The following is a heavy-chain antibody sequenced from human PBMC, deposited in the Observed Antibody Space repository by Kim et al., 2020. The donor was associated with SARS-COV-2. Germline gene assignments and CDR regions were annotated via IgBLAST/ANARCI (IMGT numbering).Heavy chain of an antibody. Sequence: WGSLRLSCAASGFTFSSYGMHWVRQAPGKGLEWVAVIWYDGSNKYYADSVKGRFTISRDNSKNTLYLQMNSLRAEDTAVYYCARALYYYDSSGYYYVNYYYYYGMDVWGQGTTVTVSS. D-gene: IGHD3-22*01. CDR2: IWYDGSNK. CDR1: GFTFSSYG. V-gene: IGHV3-33*01. J-gene: IGHJ6*02. CDR3: ARALYYYDSSGYYYVNYYYYYGMDV.